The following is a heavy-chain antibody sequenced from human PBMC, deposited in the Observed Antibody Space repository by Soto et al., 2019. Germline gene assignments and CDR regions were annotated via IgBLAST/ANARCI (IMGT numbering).Heavy chain of an antibody. CDR1: GFTFSSYG. CDR2: ISYDGSNK. J-gene: IGHJ4*02. V-gene: IGHV3-30*18. D-gene: IGHD3-22*01. CDR3: AKDSEAKFYYDSSGYYYDY. Sequence: GGSLRLSCAASGFTFSSYGMHWVRQAPGKGLEWVAVISYDGSNKYYADSVKGRFTISRDNSKNTLYLQMNSLRAEDTAVYYCAKDSEAKFYYDSSGYYYDYWGQGTLVTVSS.